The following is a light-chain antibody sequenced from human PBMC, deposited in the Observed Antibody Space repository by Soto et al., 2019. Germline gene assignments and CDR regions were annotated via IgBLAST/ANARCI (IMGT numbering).Light chain of an antibody. Sequence: EIVLTQSPATLSVSPGERATLSCRASQSVNQKLGWYQQKPGQAPRLLIYVASYRATGIPARFSGSGSGTEYTLTISNLQAEDFAVYYCQQFNNWPHTFGKGTRLEI. V-gene: IGKV3-15*01. CDR1: QSVNQK. CDR3: QQFNNWPHT. CDR2: VAS. J-gene: IGKJ2*01.